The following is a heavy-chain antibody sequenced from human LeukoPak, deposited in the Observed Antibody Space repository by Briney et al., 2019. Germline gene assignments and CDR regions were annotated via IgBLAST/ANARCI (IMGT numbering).Heavy chain of an antibody. CDR2: ISSDGGIT. CDR3: ARLTSTIPDAFDI. D-gene: IGHD3-3*01. CDR1: EFTFITYT. V-gene: IGHV3-64*01. J-gene: IGHJ3*02. Sequence: GGSLRLSCAASEFTFITYTMHWVRQAPRKGLEHVSAISSDGGITYYANSVKGRFTISRDNSKNTLYLQMGSLRAEDMAVYYCARLTSTIPDAFDIWGQGTMVTVSS.